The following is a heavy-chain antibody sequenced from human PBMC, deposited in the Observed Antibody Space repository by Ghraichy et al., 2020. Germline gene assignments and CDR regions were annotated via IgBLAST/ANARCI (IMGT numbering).Heavy chain of an antibody. V-gene: IGHV3-74*01. CDR3: AGDYFGPGTYLDV. CDR1: GDTFSSYL. Sequence: GESLNISCKFSGDTFSSYLMHWVRQAPGKGLLWVSRIDSEGSGISYADSVEGRFTISRDNAESTVYLQMNSLRVEDTAVYYCAGDYFGPGTYLDVWGQGTTVIVSS. CDR2: IDSEGSGI. J-gene: IGHJ6*01. D-gene: IGHD3-10*01.